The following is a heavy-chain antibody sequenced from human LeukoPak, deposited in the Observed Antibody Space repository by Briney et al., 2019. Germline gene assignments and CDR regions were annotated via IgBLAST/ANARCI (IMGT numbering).Heavy chain of an antibody. D-gene: IGHD3-22*01. CDR2: IRRNSDGGTI. V-gene: IGHV3-15*07. CDR1: GFTFSDAW. J-gene: IGHJ5*02. Sequence: GGSLRLSCATSGFTFSDAWMNWVRQAPGKGLEWVGRIRRNSDGGTIDNAAPVKGRFALSRDDSKNTLYLHMSSLQTEDTAVYYCATDFYDTTWGQGTLVTVSS. CDR3: ATDFYDTT.